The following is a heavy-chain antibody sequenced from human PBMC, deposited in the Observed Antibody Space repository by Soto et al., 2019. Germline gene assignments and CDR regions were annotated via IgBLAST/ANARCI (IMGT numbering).Heavy chain of an antibody. V-gene: IGHV3-23*01. CDR2: VLQTGSSA. D-gene: IGHD4-17*01. CDR1: GFTFSTDT. Sequence: GGSRRLACAASGFTFSTDTMSWVRQPAGKGREWVSAVLQTGSSAFYADSVKGRCTISRDNSKNPLYLQMNNLRAEDTAVYYCAKDFTPDGYWDFDYWGQGT. J-gene: IGHJ4*02. CDR3: AKDFTPDGYWDFDY.